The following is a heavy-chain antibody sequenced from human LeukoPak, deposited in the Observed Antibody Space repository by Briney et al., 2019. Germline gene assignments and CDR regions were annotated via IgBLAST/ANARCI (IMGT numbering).Heavy chain of an antibody. V-gene: IGHV3-9*01. CDR2: ISWNSGSI. CDR1: GFTFDDYA. D-gene: IGHD3-10*01. Sequence: GRSLRLSCAASGFTFDDYAMHWVRQAPGKGLEWVSGISWNSGSIGYADSVKGRFTISRDNAKNSLYLQMNSLRAEDTALYYCAKALVRGYYGMDVWGQGTTVTVYS. J-gene: IGHJ6*02. CDR3: AKALVRGYYGMDV.